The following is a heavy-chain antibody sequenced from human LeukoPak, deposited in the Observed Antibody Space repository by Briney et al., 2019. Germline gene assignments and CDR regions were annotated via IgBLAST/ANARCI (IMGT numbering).Heavy chain of an antibody. V-gene: IGHV4-39*07. D-gene: IGHD2-21*02. CDR2: IFYSGST. CDR1: GGSISTSNYY. CDR3: AKGKGPTANWYFDV. Sequence: SETLSLTCTVSGGSISTSNYYWGWIRQPPGKGLEWIGNIFYSGSTYYSPSLKSRVTISLDTSRNQFSLKLNSVTAADTAVYYCAKGKGPTANWYFDVWGRGTLVTVSS. J-gene: IGHJ2*01.